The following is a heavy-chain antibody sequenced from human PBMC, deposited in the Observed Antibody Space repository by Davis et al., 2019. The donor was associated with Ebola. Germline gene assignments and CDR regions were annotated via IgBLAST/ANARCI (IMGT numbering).Heavy chain of an antibody. J-gene: IGHJ4*02. CDR3: AGSSWYKPGGY. CDR2: INHSGST. V-gene: IGHV4-34*01. D-gene: IGHD6-13*01. CDR1: GAPISSDYY. Sequence: MPSETLSLTCTVSGAPISSDYYWSWIRQPPGKGLEWIGEINHSGSTNYNPSLKSRVTISVDTSKNQFSLKLSSVTAADTAVYYCAGSSWYKPGGYWGQGTLVTVSS.